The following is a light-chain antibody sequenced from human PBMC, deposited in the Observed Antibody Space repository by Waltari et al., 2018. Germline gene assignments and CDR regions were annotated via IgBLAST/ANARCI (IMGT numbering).Light chain of an antibody. CDR2: GAS. CDR3: QQYNNWPGT. J-gene: IGKJ1*01. V-gene: IGKV3-15*01. Sequence: EIVMTQSPATLSVSPGERATLSCRASQSVSSNLAWYQQIPGQAPRLLIYGASTRATGIPARITGSGSGTEFTLTISSMQSEDFAVYYCQQYNNWPGTFGQGTKVEIK. CDR1: QSVSSN.